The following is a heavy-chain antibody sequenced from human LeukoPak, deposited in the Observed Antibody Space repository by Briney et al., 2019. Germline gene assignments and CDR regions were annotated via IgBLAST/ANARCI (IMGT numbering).Heavy chain of an antibody. CDR1: GFTVSSNY. Sequence: GGSLRLSCAASGFTVSSNYMSWVRQAPGKGLEWVSTISGSDSSTYYADSVKGRFTISRDNSKNTLYLQMNGLRADDTAVYYCAKSGYNRFDYWGQGTLVTVSS. D-gene: IGHD5-24*01. CDR3: AKSGYNRFDY. J-gene: IGHJ4*02. CDR2: ISGSDSST. V-gene: IGHV3-23*01.